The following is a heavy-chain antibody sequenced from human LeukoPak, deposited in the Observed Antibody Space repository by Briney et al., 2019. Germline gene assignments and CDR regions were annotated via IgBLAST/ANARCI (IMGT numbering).Heavy chain of an antibody. CDR1: GFTFSSYS. J-gene: IGHJ5*02. Sequence: GGSLRLSCAASGFTFSSYSMNWVRQAPGKGLECVSSISSSSSYIYYADSVKGRFTISRDNAKNSLYLQMNSLRAEDTAVYYCAPRIVGATTGGSWGQGTLVTVSS. V-gene: IGHV3-21*01. CDR2: ISSSSSYI. D-gene: IGHD1-26*01. CDR3: APRIVGATTGGS.